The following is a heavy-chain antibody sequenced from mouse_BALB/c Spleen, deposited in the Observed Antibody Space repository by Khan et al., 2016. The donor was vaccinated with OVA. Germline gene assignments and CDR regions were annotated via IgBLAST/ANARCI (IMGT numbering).Heavy chain of an antibody. Sequence: XVKLVEAGGDVVKPGGSLKLSCAAPGFTFSNYAMSWVRQTSEKRLEWVASISSGGTTYFPDSVKGRFTISRDNGRNILYLQMSSLRSEDTAMYYCARDYWFTYWGQGTLVTVSA. J-gene: IGHJ3*01. CDR3: ARDYWFTY. CDR2: ISSGGTT. CDR1: GFTFSNYA. V-gene: IGHV5-6-5*01.